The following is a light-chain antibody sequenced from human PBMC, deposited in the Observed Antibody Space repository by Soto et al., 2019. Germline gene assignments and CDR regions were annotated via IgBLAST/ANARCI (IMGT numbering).Light chain of an antibody. CDR3: QQYDKLAKANS. V-gene: IGKV3-20*01. CDR2: GAS. J-gene: IGKJ5*01. Sequence: EIVLTQSPGTLSLSPGERATLSCRTSQSVSSSSLAWYRQKPGQAPRLIIYGASKRATGTPDRISGSGSGTDFTLTISRLEPEDFAVFYCQQYDKLAKANSFGQGTRLEIK. CDR1: QSVSSSS.